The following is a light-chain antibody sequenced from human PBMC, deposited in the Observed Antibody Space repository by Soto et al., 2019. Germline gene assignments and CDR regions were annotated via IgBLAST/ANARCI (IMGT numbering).Light chain of an antibody. CDR1: SSNIGRYNY. CDR3: SSYTTGNTNV. J-gene: IGLJ1*01. CDR2: DVT. V-gene: IGLV2-14*03. Sequence: QSALTQPASVSGSPGQSITISCTGTSSNIGRYNYVSWYQRHPGKAPKLMIYDVTNRPSGVSNRFSGSKSGNTASLTISGLQAEDEADYYCSSYTTGNTNVFGTGTRSPS.